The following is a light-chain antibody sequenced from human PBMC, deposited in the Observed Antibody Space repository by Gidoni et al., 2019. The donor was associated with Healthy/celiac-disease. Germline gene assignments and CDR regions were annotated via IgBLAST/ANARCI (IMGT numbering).Light chain of an antibody. J-gene: IGKJ1*01. CDR3: QQSYRTPPT. CDR1: QSISSY. V-gene: IGKV1-39*01. Sequence: DSQMTQSPSSLSASVGDRVTSTCRASQSISSYLNWYQQKPGKAPQLLIYAASSLQSGVPSRFSGSGSGTDFTLTISSLHPEDFATYYCQQSYRTPPTFGQGTKVEIK. CDR2: AAS.